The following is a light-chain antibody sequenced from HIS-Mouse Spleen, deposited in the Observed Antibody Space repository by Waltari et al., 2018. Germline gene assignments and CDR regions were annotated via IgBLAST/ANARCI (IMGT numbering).Light chain of an antibody. J-gene: IGLJ3*02. CDR1: SSNIGSNY. V-gene: IGLV1-47*01. CDR2: RNN. Sequence: QSVLTQPPSASGTPGQRVTISCSGSSSNIGSNYVYWYQQLPGTAPNVLIYRNNQRPSGVPDRFSGSKAGTSASLAIRGLRSEDEADYYCAAWDDSLSGPVFGGGTKLTVL. CDR3: AAWDDSLSGPV.